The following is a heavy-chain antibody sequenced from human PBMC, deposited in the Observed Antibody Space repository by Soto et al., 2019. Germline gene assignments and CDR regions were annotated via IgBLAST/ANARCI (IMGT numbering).Heavy chain of an antibody. CDR2: VSASGLNT. D-gene: IGHD1-1*01. V-gene: IGHV3-23*01. CDR1: GFTFSTYA. CDR3: AQDRPRRIAGYFFDY. Sequence: EVQLLESGGKLVQPGGSLTLSCAASGFTFSTYAMAWVRQAPGKGLEWVSGVSASGLNTDYADPVKGRFYISRDNSKNTGSLHMNSLSAEAMALYYFAQDRPRRIAGYFFDYRGQGTPVTVSS. J-gene: IGHJ4*02.